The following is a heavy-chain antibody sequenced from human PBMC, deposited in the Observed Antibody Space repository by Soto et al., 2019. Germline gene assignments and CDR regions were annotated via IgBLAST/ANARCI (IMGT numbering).Heavy chain of an antibody. V-gene: IGHV4-30-2*01. J-gene: IGHJ4*01. CDR1: GGSISSGGYS. CDR3: ARGGITAAFKWSDY. CDR2: IYHSGST. D-gene: IGHD3-10*01. Sequence: SETLSLACAVSGGSISSGGYSWSWIRQPPGKALEWIGSIYHSGSTYYNPSLKSRVTISVDRSKNQFSLKLNSVTAADMAVYYCARGGITAAFKWSDYWGHGILVTVSS.